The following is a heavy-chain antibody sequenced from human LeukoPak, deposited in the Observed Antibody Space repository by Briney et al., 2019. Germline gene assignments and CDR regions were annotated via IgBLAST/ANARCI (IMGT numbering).Heavy chain of an antibody. Sequence: SETLSLTCTVSGGSISSYYWSWLRQPPGKGLEWIGYIYTSGSTNYNPSLKSRVTISVDTSKNQFSLKLSSVTAADTAVYYCARYSGSYGHAYWGQGTLVTVSS. CDR2: IYTSGST. J-gene: IGHJ4*02. CDR1: GGSISSYY. V-gene: IGHV4-4*09. D-gene: IGHD1-26*01. CDR3: ARYSGSYGHAY.